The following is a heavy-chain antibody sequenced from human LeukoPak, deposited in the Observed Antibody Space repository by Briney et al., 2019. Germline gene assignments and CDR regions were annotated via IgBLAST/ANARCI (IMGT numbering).Heavy chain of an antibody. CDR2: IYYSGTT. Sequence: SETLSLTCTVSGGSISSSGYYWGWIRQPPGKGLEWIGSIYYSGTTYYNPSLKSRLTISVDTSKNQFSLKLSSVTAADTAVYYCARLRGGYIATRDWGRGTLVTVSS. D-gene: IGHD6-6*01. V-gene: IGHV4-39*01. J-gene: IGHJ4*02. CDR1: GGSISSSGYY. CDR3: ARLRGGYIATRD.